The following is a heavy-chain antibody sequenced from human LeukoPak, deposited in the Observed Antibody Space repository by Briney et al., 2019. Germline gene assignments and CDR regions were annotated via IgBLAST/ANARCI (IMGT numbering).Heavy chain of an antibody. CDR2: IWYDGSNK. V-gene: IGHV3-33*01. D-gene: IGHD3-22*01. Sequence: PGRSLRLSCAASGFTFSDYGMHWVRQAPGKGLEWVAVIWYDGSNKYYADSVKGRFTISRDNSRNTLYLQMNSLRAEDTAVYYRVRELPPVVQYYFDYWGPGTLVTVSS. J-gene: IGHJ4*02. CDR3: VRELPPVVQYYFDY. CDR1: GFTFSDYG.